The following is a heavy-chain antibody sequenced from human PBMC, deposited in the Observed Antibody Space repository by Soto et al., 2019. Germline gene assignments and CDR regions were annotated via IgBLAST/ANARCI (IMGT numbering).Heavy chain of an antibody. V-gene: IGHV1-46*02. CDR3: ARDQDVHWFAP. CDR2: INPSGGST. CDR1: GDAYDCNY. J-gene: IGHJ5*02. Sequence: SVEVRSEESGDAYDCNYMHSVHQAPGQGLEWMGIINPSGGSTSYAQKFQGRVTMTRDTSTSTVYMELSSLRSEDTAVYYCARDQDVHWFAPWRQGTLVIVSS.